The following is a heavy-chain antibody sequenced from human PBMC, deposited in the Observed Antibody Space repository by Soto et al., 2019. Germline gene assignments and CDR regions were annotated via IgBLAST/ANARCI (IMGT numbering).Heavy chain of an antibody. CDR3: AKDLGPSPGSEHY. D-gene: IGHD1-26*01. CDR2: ISGSGFKK. V-gene: IGHV3-23*01. Sequence: GGSLRLSCAASGFIFENFGMGWVRQAPGKGVEWISSISGSGFKKYYADSVKGRFTISRDNSKNTLYLQMNSLRAEATAVYYCAKDLGPSPGSEHYWGQGTLVTVSS. J-gene: IGHJ4*02. CDR1: GFIFENFG.